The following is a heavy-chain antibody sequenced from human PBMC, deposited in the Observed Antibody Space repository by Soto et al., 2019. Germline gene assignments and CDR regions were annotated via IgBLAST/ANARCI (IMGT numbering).Heavy chain of an antibody. CDR3: ARVGAYLGGFDYFDF. V-gene: IGHV3-21*06. J-gene: IGHJ4*01. CDR1: GFNFNSYT. D-gene: IGHD3-10*01. CDR2: ISRFSDRT. Sequence: LRLSLSASGFNFNSYTVKWVRQAPGNVLEWVSSISRFSDRTYYADSVKGRFAIFRANAANSVYLQVNSLRAEDPALYYCARVGAYLGGFDYFDFWGHGPPVNVS.